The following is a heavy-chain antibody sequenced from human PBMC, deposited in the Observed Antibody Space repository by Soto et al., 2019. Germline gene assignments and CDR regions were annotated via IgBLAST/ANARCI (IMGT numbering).Heavy chain of an antibody. J-gene: IGHJ6*02. Sequence: KPSETLSLTCAVYGGSFSAYYWSWVRQPPGKGLEWIGEIIHSESTKYNPSLKSRVTISVDTSKNQFSLKLSSVTAADTAVYYCARQRPTDGRWEFANYYGMDVWGQGPLVTVSS. CDR2: IIHSEST. CDR3: ARQRPTDGRWEFANYYGMDV. D-gene: IGHD1-26*01. V-gene: IGHV4-34*12. CDR1: GGSFSAYY.